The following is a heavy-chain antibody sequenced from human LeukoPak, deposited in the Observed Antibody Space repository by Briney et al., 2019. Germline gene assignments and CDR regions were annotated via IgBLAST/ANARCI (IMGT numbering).Heavy chain of an antibody. D-gene: IGHD3-9*01. CDR1: GFTFSSYG. CDR3: ARGADSGYSSDN. CDR2: INSDGRST. V-gene: IGHV3-74*01. Sequence: GGSLRLSCAASGFTFSSYGMHWVRQAPGKGLVWVSRINSDGRSTNYADSVKGRFTISRDNAKNTLYLQMNSLRAEDTAVYYCARGADSGYSSDNWGQGTLVSVSS. J-gene: IGHJ4*02.